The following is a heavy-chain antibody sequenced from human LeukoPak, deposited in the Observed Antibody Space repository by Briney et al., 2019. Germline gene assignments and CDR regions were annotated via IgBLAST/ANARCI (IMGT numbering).Heavy chain of an antibody. J-gene: IGHJ4*02. Sequence: GGSLRLSCAASGFTSSSYWMHWVRQVPGKGLVWVSRISGDGTARNYADSVKGRFTISRDNSKNTLYLQMNSLRAEDTAVYYCARDRGIAAAGFDYWGQGTLVTVSS. D-gene: IGHD6-13*01. CDR2: ISGDGTAR. CDR3: ARDRGIAAAGFDY. CDR1: GFTSSSYW. V-gene: IGHV3-74*01.